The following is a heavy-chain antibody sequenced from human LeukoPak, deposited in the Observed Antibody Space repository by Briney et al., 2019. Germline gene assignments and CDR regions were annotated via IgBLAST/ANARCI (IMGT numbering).Heavy chain of an antibody. CDR1: GFTFSSYG. Sequence: GSSLRLSCEASGFTFSSYGMHWVRQAPGKGLEWVAVIWYDGCDKYYADSVKGRFTISRNNSQNTLYLQMNSLRAEDRAVYYCAKGSAPGVVSQFDSWGQGALVTVSS. CDR3: AKGSAPGVVSQFDS. D-gene: IGHD4-23*01. J-gene: IGHJ4*02. CDR2: IWYDGCDK. V-gene: IGHV3-33*06.